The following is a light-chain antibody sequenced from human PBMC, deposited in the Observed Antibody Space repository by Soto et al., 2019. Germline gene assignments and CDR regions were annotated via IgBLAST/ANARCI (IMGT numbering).Light chain of an antibody. CDR1: SSDVGVYNH. V-gene: IGLV2-14*01. CDR3: MSYTTSITYV. J-gene: IGLJ1*01. Sequence: QSVLTQPASVSGSPGRSITISCTGTSSDVGVYNHVSWYQQHPGKAPKLLISDVTNRPSGVSDRFSGSKSGNTASLTISGLQTEDEADYYCMSYTTSITYVFGTGTKVTVL. CDR2: DVT.